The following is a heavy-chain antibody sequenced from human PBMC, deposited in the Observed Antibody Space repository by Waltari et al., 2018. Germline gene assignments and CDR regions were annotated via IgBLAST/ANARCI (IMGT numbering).Heavy chain of an antibody. CDR2: INHSGST. CDR1: GGSFSGYY. D-gene: IGHD3-10*01. CDR3: ARRGLLWFGRGHYYYYYGMDV. J-gene: IGHJ6*02. Sequence: QVQLQQWGAGLLKPSETLSLTCAVYGGSFSGYYWSWIRQPQGKGLEWIGEINHSGSTNYNPSRKSRGTISVDTSNNQFSLKLSSVTAADTAVYYCARRGLLWFGRGHYYYYYGMDVWGQGTTVTVSS. V-gene: IGHV4-34*01.